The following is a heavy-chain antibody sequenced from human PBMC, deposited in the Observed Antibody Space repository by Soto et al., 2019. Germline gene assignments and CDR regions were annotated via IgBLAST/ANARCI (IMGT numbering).Heavy chain of an antibody. J-gene: IGHJ6*02. D-gene: IGHD1-26*01. CDR3: ARSTDGNYYYYGMDV. CDR2: IDPSASYT. Sequence: PGESLKISCDGSGYKFISYWIYWVRQMPGKGLEWMGRIDPSASYTNYSPSFQGHVTFSADKSISTAYLQWSSLKASDTAMYYCARSTDGNYYYYGMDVWGQGTTVTVSS. CDR1: GYKFISYW. V-gene: IGHV5-10-1*01.